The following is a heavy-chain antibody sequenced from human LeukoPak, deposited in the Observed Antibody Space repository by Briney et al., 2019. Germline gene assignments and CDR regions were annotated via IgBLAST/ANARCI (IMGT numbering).Heavy chain of an antibody. V-gene: IGHV4-34*01. J-gene: IGHJ4*02. CDR2: INHSGST. Sequence: SETLSLTCAVYGGSFSGYYWSWIRQPPGKGLEWIGEINHSGSTNYNPSLKSRVTMSVDTSKNQFSLKLSSVTAADTAVYYCASTWYSSGWADYWGQGTLVTVSS. D-gene: IGHD6-19*01. CDR1: GGSFSGYY. CDR3: ASTWYSSGWADY.